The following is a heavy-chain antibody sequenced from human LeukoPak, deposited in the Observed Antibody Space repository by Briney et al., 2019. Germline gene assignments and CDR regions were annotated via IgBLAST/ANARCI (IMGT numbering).Heavy chain of an antibody. Sequence: QTGGSLRLSCTASGFTVGDYAMSWVRQAPGEGLEGVVFIRSKAYGGTTEYAASVKGRFTISRDDSKSIAYLQMNSLKTEDTGVYYCTRDGYNWNWFDPWGQGTLVTVSS. D-gene: IGHD1-20*01. V-gene: IGHV3-49*04. CDR1: GFTVGDYA. J-gene: IGHJ5*02. CDR2: IRSKAYGGTT. CDR3: TRDGYNWNWFDP.